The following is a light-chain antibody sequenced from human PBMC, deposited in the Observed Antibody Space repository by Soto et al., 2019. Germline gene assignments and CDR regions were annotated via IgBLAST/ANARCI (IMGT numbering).Light chain of an antibody. V-gene: IGKV3-20*01. CDR1: QTVTSSY. J-gene: IGKJ4*01. CDR3: QQYGSSPLT. Sequence: EIVLTQSPGTLSLSPGERATLSSRASQTVTSSYLAWYQQKPGQAPRLLVFGGSSRATGISDRFRGVGSGTSFTLTISRLEPEDSAVYYCQQYGSSPLTFGGGTKVEI. CDR2: GGS.